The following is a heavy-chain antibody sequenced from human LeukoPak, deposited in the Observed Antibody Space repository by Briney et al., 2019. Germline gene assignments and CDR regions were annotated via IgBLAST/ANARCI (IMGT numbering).Heavy chain of an antibody. D-gene: IGHD2-2*01. CDR2: IIPIFGTA. V-gene: IGHV1-69*13. CDR3: ATTAPDIVVVPAANTLDY. J-gene: IGHJ4*02. CDR1: GGTFSSYA. Sequence: ASVKVSCKASGGTFSSYAISWVRQAPGQGLEWMGGIIPIFGTANYAQKFQGRVTITADESTSTAYMELSSLRSEDTAVYYCATTAPDIVVVPAANTLDYWGQGTLVTVSS.